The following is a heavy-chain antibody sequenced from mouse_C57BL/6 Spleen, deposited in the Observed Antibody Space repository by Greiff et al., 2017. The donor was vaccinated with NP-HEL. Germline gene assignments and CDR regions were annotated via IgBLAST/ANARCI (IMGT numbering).Heavy chain of an antibody. D-gene: IGHD2-4*01. CDR3: ARDDSDSFAY. V-gene: IGHV1-50*01. Sequence: VQLQQPGAELVKPGASVKLSCKASGYTFTSYWMQWVKQRPGQGLEWIGEIDPSDSYTNYNQKFKGKATLTVDTSSSTAYMQLSSLTSEDSAVYYCARDDSDSFAYWGQGTLVTVSA. CDR2: IDPSDSYT. CDR1: GYTFTSYW. J-gene: IGHJ3*01.